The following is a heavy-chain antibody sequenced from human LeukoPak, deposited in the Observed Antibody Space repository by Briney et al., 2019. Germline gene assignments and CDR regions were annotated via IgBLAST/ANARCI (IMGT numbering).Heavy chain of an antibody. CDR2: IKQDGSEK. Sequence: GGSLRLSRAASGFIFSSYWMTWVRQAPGKGLEWVANIKQDGSEKYYVDSVKGRFTISRDNAKNSLYLQMNSLRTEDTAVYFCAKRGAVIRVILVGFHKEAYYFDSWGQGALVTVSS. CDR1: GFIFSSYW. D-gene: IGHD3-22*01. CDR3: AKRGAVIRVILVGFHKEAYYFDS. J-gene: IGHJ4*02. V-gene: IGHV3-7*03.